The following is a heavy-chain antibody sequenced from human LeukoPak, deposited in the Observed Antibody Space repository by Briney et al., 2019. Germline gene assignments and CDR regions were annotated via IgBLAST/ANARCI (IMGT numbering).Heavy chain of an antibody. CDR1: GGSISSGGYY. D-gene: IGHD6-13*01. V-gene: IGHV4-61*08. CDR2: TYYSGST. Sequence: SQTLSLTCTVSGGSISSGGYYWSWIRLPPGKGLEWIGYTYYSGSTNYNPSLKSRVTISVDTSKNQFSLKLSSVTAADTAVYYCARGSSSWPYYFDYWGQGTLVTVSS. J-gene: IGHJ4*02. CDR3: ARGSSSWPYYFDY.